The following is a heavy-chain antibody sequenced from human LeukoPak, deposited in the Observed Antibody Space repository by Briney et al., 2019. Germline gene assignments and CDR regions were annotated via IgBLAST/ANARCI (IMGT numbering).Heavy chain of an antibody. CDR1: VGSINTVNYY. D-gene: IGHD3/OR15-3a*01. Sequence: SETLSLTCTVSVGSINTVNYYWAWIRQSPGKGLEWIGNSYFGGRIYYSPSLESRVSISVDTSKNQFSLKLRSVTATDTALHYCARQKYDFWSGLFPSYFDSWGQGTWVTVSS. V-gene: IGHV4-39*01. CDR3: ARQKYDFWSGLFPSYFDS. CDR2: SYFGGRI. J-gene: IGHJ4*02.